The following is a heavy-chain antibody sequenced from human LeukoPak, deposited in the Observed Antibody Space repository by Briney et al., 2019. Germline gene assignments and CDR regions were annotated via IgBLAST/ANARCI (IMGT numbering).Heavy chain of an antibody. CDR2: VSTSGST. J-gene: IGHJ4*02. CDR1: VASISNYY. CDR3: ASPRTSYRYTFDY. V-gene: IGHV4-4*09. Sequence: SETLSLTRAVSVASISNYYWSWIRQAPGKGLEWIGYVSTSGSTNYNPSLKSRVSISLDTSNNRFSLNLNFVTAADTAVYLCASPRTSYRYTFDYWGPGALVTVSS. D-gene: IGHD5-18*01.